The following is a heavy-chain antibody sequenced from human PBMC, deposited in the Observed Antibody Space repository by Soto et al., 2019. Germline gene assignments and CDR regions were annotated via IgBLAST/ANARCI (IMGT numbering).Heavy chain of an antibody. D-gene: IGHD6-6*01. CDR1: GGTFSSYA. CDR2: IIPIFGTA. V-gene: IGHV1-69*13. J-gene: IGHJ6*02. CDR3: ARGRLPLILVNYYYYYGMDV. Sequence: ASVKVSCKASGGTFSSYAISWVRQAPGQGLEWMGGIIPIFGTANYAQKFQGRVTITADESTSTAYMELSSLRSEDTAVYYCARGRLPLILVNYYYYYGMDVWGQGTTVTVSS.